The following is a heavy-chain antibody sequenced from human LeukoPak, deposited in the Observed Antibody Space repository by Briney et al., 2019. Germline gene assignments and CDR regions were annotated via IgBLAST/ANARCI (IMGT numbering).Heavy chain of an antibody. J-gene: IGHJ5*02. CDR1: GFTFSSYA. V-gene: IGHV3-23*01. CDR3: AKGIIVATIAWFDP. D-gene: IGHD5-12*01. CDR2: ISGSGGST. Sequence: GGSLRLSCAASGFTFSSYAMSWVRQAPGKGLEWVSAISGSGGSTYYAGSVKGRFTISRDNSKNTLYLQMNSLRAEDTAVYYCAKGIIVATIAWFDPWGQGTLVTVSS.